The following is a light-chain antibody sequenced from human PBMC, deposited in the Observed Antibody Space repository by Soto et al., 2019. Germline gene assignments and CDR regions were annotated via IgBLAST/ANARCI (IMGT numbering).Light chain of an antibody. CDR2: EVN. J-gene: IGLJ1*01. CDR3: CSYAGTVASG. V-gene: IGLV2-23*02. CDR1: GSDVGAYNL. Sequence: QSVLTQPASVAGAPGQSITISCAGTGSDVGAYNLFSWYQQHPGKAPQLIICEVNTRPSGISNRFSGSKSGDTASLTISGLQAEDEADYFCCSYAGTVASGFGTGPTVPVL.